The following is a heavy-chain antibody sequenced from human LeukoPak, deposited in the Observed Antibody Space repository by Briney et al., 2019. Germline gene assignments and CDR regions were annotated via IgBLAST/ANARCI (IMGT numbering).Heavy chain of an antibody. D-gene: IGHD3-10*01. J-gene: IGHJ5*02. CDR2: INPSGGST. V-gene: IGHV1-46*01. CDR3: ARAVITVVRGVNLNWFDP. CDR1: GYTFTSYY. Sequence: ASVKVSCKASGYTFTSYYMHWVRQAPGQGLEWMGIINPSGGSTSYAQKFQGRVTMTRDTSTSTVYMELSSLRSEDTAVYYCARAVITVVRGVNLNWFDPWGQGTLVTVSS.